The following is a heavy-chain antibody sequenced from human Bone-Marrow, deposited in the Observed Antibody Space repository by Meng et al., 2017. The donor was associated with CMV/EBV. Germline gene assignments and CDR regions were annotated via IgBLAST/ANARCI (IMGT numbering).Heavy chain of an antibody. CDR2: ISSSDSGETT. D-gene: IGHD2-2*02. V-gene: IGHV3-48*03. CDR3: ARGGYCTSAICYKLKAFDI. J-gene: IGHJ3*02. Sequence: GESLKISCAASGFTFRSHEMNWVRQAPGKGLEWVSYISSSDSGETTYYADSVRGRFTISRDNAKNSLYLQMNSLRAEDTAVYYCARGGYCTSAICYKLKAFDIWGQGTVVTVSS. CDR1: GFTFRSHE.